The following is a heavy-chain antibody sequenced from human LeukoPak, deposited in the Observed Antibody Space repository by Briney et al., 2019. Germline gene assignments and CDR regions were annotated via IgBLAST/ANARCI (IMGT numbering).Heavy chain of an antibody. CDR3: ARSARGGVFDI. D-gene: IGHD2-8*02. J-gene: IGHJ3*02. CDR1: GDSISSGSYY. Sequence: SETLSLTCTVSGDSISSGSYYWGWIRQPPGKGLEWIGSIYYSGSTYYNPSLKSRVTISVDTSKNQFSLKLSSVTAADTAVYYCARSARGGVFDIWGQGTMVTVSS. V-gene: IGHV4-39*07. CDR2: IYYSGST.